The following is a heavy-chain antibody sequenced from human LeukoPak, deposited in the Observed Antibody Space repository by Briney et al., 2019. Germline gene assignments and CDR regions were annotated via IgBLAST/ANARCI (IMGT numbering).Heavy chain of an antibody. V-gene: IGHV3-23*01. CDR1: GFTFSSYA. D-gene: IGHD1-26*01. J-gene: IGHJ2*01. CDR3: AKAVGFWDFDL. Sequence: GGSLRLSCAASGFTFSSYAMSWVRQAPGKGLEWVSAISGSGGSAYYADSVKGRFTISRDNSKSTLYLQMNSLRAEDTAVYYCAKAVGFWDFDLWGRGTLVTVSS. CDR2: ISGSGGSA.